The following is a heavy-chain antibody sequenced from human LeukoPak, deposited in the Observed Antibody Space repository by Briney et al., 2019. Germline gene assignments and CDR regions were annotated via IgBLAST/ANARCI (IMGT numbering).Heavy chain of an antibody. CDR1: GFTFSSYG. D-gene: IGHD5-18*01. Sequence: GRSLRLSXAASGFTFSSYGMHWVRQAPGKGLEWVAVIWYDGSNKYYADSVKGRFTISRDNSKNTLYLQMNSLRAEDTAVYYCAKGGYSYGYSLDYWGQGTLVTVSS. V-gene: IGHV3-33*06. CDR3: AKGGYSYGYSLDY. J-gene: IGHJ4*02. CDR2: IWYDGSNK.